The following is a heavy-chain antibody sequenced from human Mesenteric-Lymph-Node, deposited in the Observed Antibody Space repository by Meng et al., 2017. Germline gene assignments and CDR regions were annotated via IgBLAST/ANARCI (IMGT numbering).Heavy chain of an antibody. V-gene: IGHV3-21*01. D-gene: IGHD5-12*01. CDR2: ISSSSSYI. J-gene: IGHJ4*02. CDR1: GFTFSSYS. CDR3: AREGYSGYDGFDY. Sequence: GESLKIYCAASGFTFSSYSMNWVRQAPGKGLEWVSSISSSSSYIYYADSVKGRFTISRDNAKNSLYLQMNSLRAEDTAVYYCAREGYSGYDGFDYWGQGTLVTVSS.